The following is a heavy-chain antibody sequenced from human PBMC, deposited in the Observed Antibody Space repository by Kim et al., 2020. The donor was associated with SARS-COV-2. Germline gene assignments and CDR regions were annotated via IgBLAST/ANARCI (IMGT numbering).Heavy chain of an antibody. CDR3: TRETGGSSAAS. CDR1: GDSISNTNYY. J-gene: IGHJ4*02. V-gene: IGHV4-39*02. Sequence: SETLSLTCTVSGDSISNTNYYWAWVRQPPGKGLEWISSIYYTGTSFYKPSLKSRVTISVDTSKNHFSLKVNSVTAADTAVYYCTRETGGSSAASWGQGT. CDR2: IYYTGTS. D-gene: IGHD6-6*01.